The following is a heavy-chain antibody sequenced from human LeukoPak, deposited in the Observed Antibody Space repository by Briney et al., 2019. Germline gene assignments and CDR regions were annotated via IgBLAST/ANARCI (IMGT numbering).Heavy chain of an antibody. CDR2: ISSDGNDK. CDR1: GVTFRSYG. J-gene: IGHJ4*02. V-gene: IGHV3-30*03. Sequence: PGRSLRLSCAASGVTFRSYGMHWVRQAPGKGLEWVALISSDGNDKLYGESVRGRFTVSRDDSKSTLYLQMNSLRAEDTAVYYCTTKVIRGNSGDDYDDWGQGTLVTVSS. D-gene: IGHD5-12*01. CDR3: TTKVIRGNSGDDYDD.